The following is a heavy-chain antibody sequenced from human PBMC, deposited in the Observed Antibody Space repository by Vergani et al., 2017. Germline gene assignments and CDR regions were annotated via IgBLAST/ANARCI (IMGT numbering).Heavy chain of an antibody. CDR2: INPNSGGT. J-gene: IGHJ6*03. CDR3: ASVPSPGTYYDFWSAPLGYYYMDV. Sequence: QVQLVQSGAEVKKPGASVKVSCKASGYTFTGYYMHWVRQAPGQGLEWMGWINPNSGGTNYAQKFQGRVTMTRDTSISTAYMELSRLRSDDTAVYYCASVPSPGTYYDFWSAPLGYYYMDVWGKGTTVTVSS. CDR1: GYTFTGYY. V-gene: IGHV1-2*02. D-gene: IGHD3-3*01.